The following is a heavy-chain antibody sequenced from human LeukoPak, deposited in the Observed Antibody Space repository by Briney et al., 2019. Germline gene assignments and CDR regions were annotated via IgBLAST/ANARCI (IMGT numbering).Heavy chain of an antibody. J-gene: IGHJ4*02. D-gene: IGHD3-22*01. CDR2: INWDDDK. Sequence: SGPALLKPTQTLTLTCTLSGFALSSTRMCVSWIRQPPGKTLEWLARINWDDDKYYSTSLNNRLTISKDTSKNQVVLTMTNMDPVDTATYYCARYSGYYRGGFDYWGQGTLVTVSS. V-gene: IGHV2-70*11. CDR1: GFALSSTRMC. CDR3: ARYSGYYRGGFDY.